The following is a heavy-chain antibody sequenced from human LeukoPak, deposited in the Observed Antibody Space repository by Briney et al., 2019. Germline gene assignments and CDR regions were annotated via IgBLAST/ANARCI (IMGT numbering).Heavy chain of an antibody. J-gene: IGHJ5*02. D-gene: IGHD2-15*01. V-gene: IGHV1-18*01. CDR2: ISAYNGNT. Sequence: ASVKVSCKASGYTFTSYGISWVRQAPGQGLEWMGWISAYNGNTNYAQKLQGRVTMTTDTSTSTAYMELRSLRSDDTAVYYCARYIVVVVAATPDWFDPWGQGTLVTVSS. CDR3: ARYIVVVVAATPDWFDP. CDR1: GYTFTSYG.